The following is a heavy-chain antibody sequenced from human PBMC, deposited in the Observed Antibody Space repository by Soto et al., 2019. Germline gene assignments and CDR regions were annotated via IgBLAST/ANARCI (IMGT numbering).Heavy chain of an antibody. J-gene: IGHJ4*02. Sequence: GSMRLSRAASGETCTRQSMKWDRKTPGKGLEWVSSISSTTNYIYYADSMKGRFTVSRDNAKNSVYLEMNSLSAEDTAVYYCARESEDLTSNFDYWGQGTLVTVSS. CDR2: ISSTTNYI. CDR1: GETCTRQS. V-gene: IGHV3-21*01. CDR3: ARESEDLTSNFDY.